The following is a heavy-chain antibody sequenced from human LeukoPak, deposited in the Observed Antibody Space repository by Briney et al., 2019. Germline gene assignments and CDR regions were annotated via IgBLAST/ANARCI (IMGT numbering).Heavy chain of an antibody. V-gene: IGHV3-30*18. Sequence: GGSLRLSCAASGFTFSSYGMHWVRQAPGKGLEWVAVISYDGSNKYYADSVKGRFTISRDNSKNTLCLQMNSLRAEDTAVYYCAKGALSYYFDYWGQGTLVTVSS. CDR2: ISYDGSNK. CDR3: AKGALSYYFDY. D-gene: IGHD1-26*01. CDR1: GFTFSSYG. J-gene: IGHJ4*02.